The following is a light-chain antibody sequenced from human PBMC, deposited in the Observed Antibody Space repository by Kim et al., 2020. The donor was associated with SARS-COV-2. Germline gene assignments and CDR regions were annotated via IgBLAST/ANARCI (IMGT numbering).Light chain of an antibody. CDR2: DVS. V-gene: IGLV2-14*03. J-gene: IGLJ2*01. CDR1: SSAVGGYIF. Sequence: GQSLTISCTGTSSAVGGYIFVSWYQQQPGKAPKLIIYDVSHRPSGVSNRFSGSKSGNRASLTIFGLQAEDEADYYCTSYTSTSTLVFGGGTQLTVL. CDR3: TSYTSTSTLV.